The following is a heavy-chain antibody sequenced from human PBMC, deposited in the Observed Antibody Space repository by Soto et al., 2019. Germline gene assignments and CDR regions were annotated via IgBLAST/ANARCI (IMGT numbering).Heavy chain of an antibody. V-gene: IGHV4-34*01. CDR3: VGVVVPAADYYYYMDV. D-gene: IGHD2-2*01. CDR1: GGSFSGYY. J-gene: IGHJ6*03. Sequence: SETLSLTCAVYGGSFSGYYWSWIRQPPGKGLEWIGEINHSGSTNYNPSLKSRVTISVDTSKNQFSLKLSSVTAADTAVYYCVGVVVPAADYYYYMDVWGKGTTVTVSS. CDR2: INHSGST.